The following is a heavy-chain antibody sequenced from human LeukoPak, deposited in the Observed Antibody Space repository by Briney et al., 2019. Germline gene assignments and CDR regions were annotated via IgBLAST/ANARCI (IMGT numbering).Heavy chain of an antibody. CDR1: GGTLSSYA. V-gene: IGHV1-69*06. CDR2: IIPIFGTA. CDR3: ARIPVDDSSGYLDY. Sequence: GASVKVSCKASGGTLSSYAISWVRQAPGQGLEWMGRIIPIFGTANYAQKFQGRVTITADKSTSTAYMELSSLRSEDTAVYYCARIPVDDSSGYLDYWGQGTLVTVSS. D-gene: IGHD3-22*01. J-gene: IGHJ4*02.